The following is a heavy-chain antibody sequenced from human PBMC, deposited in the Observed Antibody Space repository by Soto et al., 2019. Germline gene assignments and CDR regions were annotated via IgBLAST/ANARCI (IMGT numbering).Heavy chain of an antibody. CDR3: ARYSGSYWHYLDF. V-gene: IGHV5-51*01. CDR2: IYPGDSDT. CDR1: GDSFASHW. Sequence: GESLKISCKGSGDSFASHWVAWVRQMPEKGLEWIGTIYPGDSDTKYSSAFRGHVTISADTSVSTAYLQWRSLEATDSAIYYCARYSGSYWHYLDFWGQGTLGTVS. D-gene: IGHD1-26*01. J-gene: IGHJ4*02.